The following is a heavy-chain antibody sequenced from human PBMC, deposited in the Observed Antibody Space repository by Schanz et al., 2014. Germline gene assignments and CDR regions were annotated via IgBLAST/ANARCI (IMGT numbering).Heavy chain of an antibody. V-gene: IGHV3-74*02. Sequence: EVQLVESGGGLVQPGGSLRLSCAASRFTVTNAWMSWVRQAPGKGLEWVARINSVGSNTDYADSVTGRFTISRDNAKNTLYLQMNTLRAEDTAVYYCARGGPAYYFDDWGQGTLVTVSS. CDR1: RFTVTNAW. J-gene: IGHJ4*02. CDR3: ARGGPAYYFDD. CDR2: INSVGSNT.